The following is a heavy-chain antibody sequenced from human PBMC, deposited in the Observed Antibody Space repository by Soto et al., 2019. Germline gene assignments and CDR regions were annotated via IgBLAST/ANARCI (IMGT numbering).Heavy chain of an antibody. Sequence: PSETLSLTCAVSGGSISSGGYSWSWIRQPPGKGLEWIGYIYHSGSTYYNPSLKSRLTISVDRSKNQFSLKLSSVTAADTAVYYCARHPLRTIAADFDYWGQGTLVTVSS. CDR3: ARHPLRTIAADFDY. D-gene: IGHD6-13*01. CDR1: GGSISSGGYS. CDR2: IYHSGST. J-gene: IGHJ4*02. V-gene: IGHV4-30-2*01.